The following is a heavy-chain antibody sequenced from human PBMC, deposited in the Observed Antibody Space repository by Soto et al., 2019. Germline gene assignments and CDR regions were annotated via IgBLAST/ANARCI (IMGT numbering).Heavy chain of an antibody. Sequence: QVQLQESGPGLVKPSETLSLTCTVSGGSISGYYWSWIRQPPGEGLEWIGYIYYSGSTNYNPSLSSRVTISLDTSENQFSLKLISVTAADTAVYSCASSYYYYDNTYFDYWGQGILVTVSS. D-gene: IGHD3-22*01. V-gene: IGHV4-59*01. CDR1: GGSISGYY. CDR3: ASSYYYYDNTYFDY. CDR2: IYYSGST. J-gene: IGHJ4*02.